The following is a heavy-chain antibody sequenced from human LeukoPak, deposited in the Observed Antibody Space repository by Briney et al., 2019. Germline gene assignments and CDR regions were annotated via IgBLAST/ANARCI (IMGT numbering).Heavy chain of an antibody. J-gene: IGHJ5*02. D-gene: IGHD2-2*01. CDR2: INHGGST. V-gene: IGHV4-34*01. CDR3: ARGTCSSTSCYDNWFDP. CDR1: GGSFSGYH. Sequence: SETLSLTCAVYGGSFSGYHWSWIRQPPGKGLEWIGEINHGGSTNYNPSLKSRVTISVDTSKNQFSLKLSSVTAADTAVYYCARGTCSSTSCYDNWFDPWGQGTLVTVSS.